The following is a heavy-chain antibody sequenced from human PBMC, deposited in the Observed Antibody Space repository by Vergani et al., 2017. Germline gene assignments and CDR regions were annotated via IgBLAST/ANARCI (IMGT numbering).Heavy chain of an antibody. J-gene: IGHJ4*02. CDR3: ARDFSYTYYDFWSGYYTPDYFDY. D-gene: IGHD3-3*01. Sequence: EVQLVESGGGLVQPGGSLRLSCAASGFTFSSYWMSWVRQAPGKGLEWVANIKQDGSEKYYVDSVKGRFTISRDNAKNSLYLQMNSLRAEDTAVYYCARDFSYTYYDFWSGYYTPDYFDYWGQGTLVTVSS. V-gene: IGHV3-7*01. CDR2: IKQDGSEK. CDR1: GFTFSSYW.